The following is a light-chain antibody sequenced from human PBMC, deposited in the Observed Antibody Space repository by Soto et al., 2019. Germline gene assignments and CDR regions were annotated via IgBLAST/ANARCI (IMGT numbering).Light chain of an antibody. CDR2: KAS. V-gene: IGKV1-5*03. CDR3: QHYNSYSEA. CDR1: QTISSW. J-gene: IGKJ1*01. Sequence: DIQITQSPSTLSGSVGDVVTITCRASQTISSWLAWYQQKPGKAPKLLIYKASTLKRGVPSRFSGSGSGTEFTLTIRSLQPDDFDSYYCQHYNSYSEAFGHGTKV.